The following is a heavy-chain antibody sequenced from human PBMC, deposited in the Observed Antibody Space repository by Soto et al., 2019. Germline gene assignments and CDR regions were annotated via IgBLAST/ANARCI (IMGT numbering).Heavy chain of an antibody. CDR1: GYTFTSYG. Sequence: QVQLVQSGAEVKKPGASVKVSCKASGYTFTSYGVSWGRQAPGQGLEWMGWISAYNGNTNYAQKLQGRVTMTTDTSTTTADSVLTSLTPDDPAVYYCARDKGAGSSPYYDYWGQGTLVTVSS. V-gene: IGHV1-18*01. D-gene: IGHD3-10*01. J-gene: IGHJ4*02. CDR2: ISAYNGNT. CDR3: ARDKGAGSSPYYDY.